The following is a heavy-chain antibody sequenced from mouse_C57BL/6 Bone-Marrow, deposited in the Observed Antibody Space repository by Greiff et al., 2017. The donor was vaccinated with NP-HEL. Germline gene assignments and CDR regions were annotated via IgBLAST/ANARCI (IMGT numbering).Heavy chain of an antibody. D-gene: IGHD2-5*01. CDR1: GFTFTDYY. CDR2: IRNKANGYTT. J-gene: IGHJ1*03. Sequence: EVHLVESGGGLVQPGGSLSLSCAASGFTFTDYYMSWVRQPPGKALEWLGFIRNKANGYTTEYSASVKGRFTISRDNSQSILYLQMNALRAEDSATYYCARYIPPAYYSNYGWYFDVWGTGTTVTVSS. CDR3: ARYIPPAYYSNYGWYFDV. V-gene: IGHV7-3*01.